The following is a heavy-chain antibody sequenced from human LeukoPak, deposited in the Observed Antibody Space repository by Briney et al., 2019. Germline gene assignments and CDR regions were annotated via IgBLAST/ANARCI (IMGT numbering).Heavy chain of an antibody. D-gene: IGHD3-16*01. Sequence: PSETLSLTCTVSGSISSYYWSWIRQPPGKGLEWIGEINHSGSTNYNPSLKSRVTISVDTSKNQFSLKLSSVTAADTAVYYCARYERYFDYWGQGTLVTVSS. CDR3: ARYERYFDY. J-gene: IGHJ4*02. V-gene: IGHV4-34*01. CDR2: INHSGST. CDR1: GSISSYY.